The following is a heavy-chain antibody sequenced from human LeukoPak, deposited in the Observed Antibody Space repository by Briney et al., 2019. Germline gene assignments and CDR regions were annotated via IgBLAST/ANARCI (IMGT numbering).Heavy chain of an antibody. J-gene: IGHJ6*02. D-gene: IGHD2-2*01. CDR1: GFTFSDYY. CDR2: ISSSGSTI. V-gene: IGHV3-11*01. CDR3: ARDSYCSSTSCYYYYYGMDV. Sequence: PGGSLRLSCAASGFTFSDYYMSWIRQAPGKGLEWVSYISSSGSTIYYADSVKGRFTISRDNAKNSLYLQMNSLRAEDTAVYYCARDSYCSSTSCYYYYYGMDVWGQGTTVTVSS.